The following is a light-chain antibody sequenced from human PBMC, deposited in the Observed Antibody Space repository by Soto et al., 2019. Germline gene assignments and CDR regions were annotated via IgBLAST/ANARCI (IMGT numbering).Light chain of an antibody. Sequence: QSALTQPDSVSGSPGQSITISCTGTSSDVGGYNFVSWYQQHPDKAPKLMIYDVTHRPSGVSNRFSGSNSGNTASLTISGLQAKDDAEYYGSSYTSSSTYVFVTGTKVTVL. V-gene: IGLV2-14*01. CDR1: SSDVGGYNF. CDR3: SSYTSSSTYV. CDR2: DVT. J-gene: IGLJ1*01.